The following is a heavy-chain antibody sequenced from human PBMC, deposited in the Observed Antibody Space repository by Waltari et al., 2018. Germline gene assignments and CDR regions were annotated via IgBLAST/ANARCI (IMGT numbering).Heavy chain of an antibody. Sequence: QVQLVESGGGVVQPGKSLTVSCAASGFTFSSYNMHWVRQSPGKGLEWVAVIWNDGSKKYYGDSVKGRFTISRDNPKNTLYLQMNSLRAEDTAVYYCWSGPPHFGVDVWGQGTSVTVSS. CDR1: GFTFSSYN. J-gene: IGHJ6*02. CDR2: IWNDGSKK. V-gene: IGHV3-33*01. CDR3: WSGPPHFGVDV.